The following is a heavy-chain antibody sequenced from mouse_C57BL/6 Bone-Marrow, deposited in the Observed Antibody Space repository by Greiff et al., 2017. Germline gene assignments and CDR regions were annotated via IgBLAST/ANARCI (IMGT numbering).Heavy chain of an antibody. J-gene: IGHJ4*01. CDR2: IDPENGAT. CDR1: GFNFKDDY. V-gene: IGHV14-4*01. Sequence: VQLQQSGAELVRPGASVKLSCTASGFNFKDDYMHWVKQRPEQGLEWIGWIDPENGATEYASKFQGKATITADTSSNTAYLQLSSLTSEDTAVYYGTRRFMGYWGQGTSVTVSA. CDR3: TRRFMGY.